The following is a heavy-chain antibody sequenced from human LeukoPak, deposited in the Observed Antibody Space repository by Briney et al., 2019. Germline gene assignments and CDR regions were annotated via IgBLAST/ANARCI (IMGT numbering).Heavy chain of an antibody. J-gene: IGHJ4*02. CDR3: ARGRYYYDSSGYYPFDY. V-gene: IGHV4-34*01. D-gene: IGHD3-22*01. CDR1: GGSFSGYY. CDR2: INHSGST. Sequence: SETLSLTCAVYGGSFSGYYWSWIRQPPGKGLEWIGEINHSGSTNYNPSLKSRVTISVDTSKNQLSLKLSSVTAADTAVYYCARGRYYYDSSGYYPFDYWGQGTLVTVSS.